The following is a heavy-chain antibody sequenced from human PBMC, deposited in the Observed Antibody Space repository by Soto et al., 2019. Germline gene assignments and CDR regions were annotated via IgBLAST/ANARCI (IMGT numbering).Heavy chain of an antibody. CDR1: GFTFRSYS. V-gene: IGHV3-48*02. D-gene: IGHD1-26*01. J-gene: IGHJ4*02. CDR3: AREVGPIDY. CDR2: ISSISDVI. Sequence: EVQLVESGGGLVRPGGSLRLSCTASGFTFRSYSMKWVRQAPGKGLEWVSYISSISDVIYYTDSVKGRFTISRDNAKNSLYLQMNSLRDEDTAVYYCAREVGPIDYWGQGTLVTVSS.